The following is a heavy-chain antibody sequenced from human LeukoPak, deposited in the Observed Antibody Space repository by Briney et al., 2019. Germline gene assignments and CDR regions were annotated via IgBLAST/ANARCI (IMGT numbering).Heavy chain of an antibody. D-gene: IGHD4-11*01. J-gene: IGHJ6*03. CDR3: ASDLMDYSNPMDV. CDR2: INPNSGGT. Sequence: ASVKVSCXASGYTFTGYYMHWVRQAPGQGLEWMGWINPNSGGTNYAQEFQGRVTMTRDTSISTAYMELSRLRSDDTAVYYCASDLMDYSNPMDVWGKGTTVTVSS. CDR1: GYTFTGYY. V-gene: IGHV1-2*02.